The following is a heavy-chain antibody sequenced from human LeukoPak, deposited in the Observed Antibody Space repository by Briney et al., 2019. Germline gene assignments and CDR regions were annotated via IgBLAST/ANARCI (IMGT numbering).Heavy chain of an antibody. D-gene: IGHD1-26*01. J-gene: IGHJ4*02. Sequence: GASVKVSCKASGYIFTNYGINWVRQAPGQGLEWMGWISAYNGNTKYTQKLQDRFTMTTDSSTSTAYMELKTLRSDDTAVYFCARAGYSRFVDDLDYWGQGTLVIVSS. CDR2: ISAYNGNT. V-gene: IGHV1-18*01. CDR1: GYIFTNYG. CDR3: ARAGYSRFVDDLDY.